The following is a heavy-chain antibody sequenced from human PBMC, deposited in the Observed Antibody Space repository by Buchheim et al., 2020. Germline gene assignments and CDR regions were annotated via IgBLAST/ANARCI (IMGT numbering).Heavy chain of an antibody. Sequence: EVQLLESGGGLVQPGGSLRLSCAASGFTFSSYAMSWVRQAPGKGLEWVSGVSPRGSDTYYADSVKGRFTISRDNSQNTLYLQMNSLRAEDTAVYYCAKRVHYGDYAYFDHWGQGTL. V-gene: IGHV3-23*01. CDR1: GFTFSSYA. CDR2: VSPRGSDT. CDR3: AKRVHYGDYAYFDH. D-gene: IGHD4-17*01. J-gene: IGHJ4*02.